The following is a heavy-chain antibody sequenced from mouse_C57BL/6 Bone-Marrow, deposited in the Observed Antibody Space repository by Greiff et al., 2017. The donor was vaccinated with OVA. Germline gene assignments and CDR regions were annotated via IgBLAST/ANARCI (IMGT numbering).Heavy chain of an antibody. CDR1: GFTFSDYG. D-gene: IGHD2-5*01. Sequence: EVHLVESGGGLVKPGGSLKLSCAASGFTFSDYGIHWVRQAPEKGLEWVAYISSGSSTIYYADTVKGRFTISRDNAKNTLFLQMTSLRSEDTAMYYCAKGGYSNYNYAMDYWGQGTSVTVSS. CDR2: ISSGSSTI. V-gene: IGHV5-17*01. CDR3: AKGGYSNYNYAMDY. J-gene: IGHJ4*01.